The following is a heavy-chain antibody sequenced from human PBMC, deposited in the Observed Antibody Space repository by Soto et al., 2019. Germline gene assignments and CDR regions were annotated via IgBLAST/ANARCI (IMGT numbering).Heavy chain of an antibody. J-gene: IGHJ4*02. CDR3: VNDDGGYPSTEPH. CDR1: GITISNYP. D-gene: IGHD3-22*01. CDR2: ISGSGDRT. V-gene: IGHV3-23*01. Sequence: EVQLLESGGGLVQPGGSLRLSCAASGITISNYPMSWVRQAPGKGLDWVSGISGSGDRTYYADSAKGRFTISKDISRNSLSLQLDSLGVEDTAVYFCVNDDGGYPSTEPHWGQGTLVTVSS.